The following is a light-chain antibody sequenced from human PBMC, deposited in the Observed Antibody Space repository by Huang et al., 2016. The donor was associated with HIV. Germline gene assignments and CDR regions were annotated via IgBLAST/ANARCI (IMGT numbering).Light chain of an antibody. CDR3: QQTHSTPPYT. V-gene: IGKV1-39*01. J-gene: IGKJ2*01. Sequence: DIHMTQSPSSLSASVGDRVTITCRASQNINNYLNWYQQKPGKVPKLRIYGASTLQSGVPSRFGGSGSGTDFTLTISSLQSEDLATYYCQQTHSTPPYTFGQGTKVEI. CDR1: QNINNY. CDR2: GAS.